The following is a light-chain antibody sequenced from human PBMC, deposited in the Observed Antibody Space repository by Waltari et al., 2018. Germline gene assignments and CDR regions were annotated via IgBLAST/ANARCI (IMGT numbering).Light chain of an antibody. J-gene: IGLJ2*01. Sequence: QSVLTQPPSVSGAPGQRVTISCTGSSSTIGAGYDVPRYQQLPGTAPKLLIYGNSNRPSGVPDRFSGSKSGTSASLAITGLQAEDEADYYCQSYDSSLSGVVFGGGTKLTVL. CDR3: QSYDSSLSGVV. V-gene: IGLV1-40*01. CDR2: GNS. CDR1: SSTIGAGYD.